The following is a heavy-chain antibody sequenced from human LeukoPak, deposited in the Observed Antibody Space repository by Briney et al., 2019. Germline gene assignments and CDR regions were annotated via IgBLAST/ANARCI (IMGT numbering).Heavy chain of an antibody. V-gene: IGHV4-34*01. Sequence: PSETLSLTCAVYGGSFSGYYWSWIRQPPGKGLEWIGEINHSGSTNYNPSLKSRVTISVDTSKNQFSLKLSSVTAADTAVYYCARGILGQQLVNAFDIWGQGTMVTVPS. CDR2: INHSGST. D-gene: IGHD6-13*01. CDR3: ARGILGQQLVNAFDI. J-gene: IGHJ3*02. CDR1: GGSFSGYY.